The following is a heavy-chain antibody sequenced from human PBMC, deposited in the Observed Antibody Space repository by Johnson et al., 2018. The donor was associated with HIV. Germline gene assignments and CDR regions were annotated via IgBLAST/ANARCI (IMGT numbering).Heavy chain of an antibody. CDR2: IEKDGSQK. CDR3: ARDFYYSFWTGYSRNDAFDI. CDR1: GFTFSSYW. V-gene: IGHV3-7*01. D-gene: IGHD3/OR15-3a*01. J-gene: IGHJ3*02. Sequence: MLLVESGGGVVQPGRSLRLSCATSGFTFSSYWMSWVRQAPGKGLAWVANIEKDGSQKYYVDSVKGRFTIARDNARNSLFLQMNSLRAEDTAVYYCARDFYYSFWTGYSRNDAFDILGQGTMVTVSS.